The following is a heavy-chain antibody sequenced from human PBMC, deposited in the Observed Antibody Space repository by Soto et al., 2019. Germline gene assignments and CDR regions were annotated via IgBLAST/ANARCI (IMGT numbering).Heavy chain of an antibody. J-gene: IGHJ5*02. V-gene: IGHV4-59*12. CDR3: ARGPSP. CDR2: IYHSGST. Sequence: SETLSLTWTVAGGSIISYSWSWIRQPPGKGLEWIGYIYHSGSTYYNPSLKSRVTISVDTSKNQFSLKLSSVTAADTAVYYCARGPSPWGQGTLVPVSP. CDR1: GGSIISYS.